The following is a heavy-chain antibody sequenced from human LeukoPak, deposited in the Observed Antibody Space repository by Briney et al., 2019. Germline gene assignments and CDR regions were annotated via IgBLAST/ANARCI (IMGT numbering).Heavy chain of an antibody. CDR2: IYSGGST. J-gene: IGHJ4*02. V-gene: IGHV3-53*01. D-gene: IGHD4-23*01. CDR1: GFTVSSNY. CDR3: ARHVLFYGGNSNYFDY. Sequence: PGGSLRLSCAASGFTVSSNYMSWVRQAPGKGLEWVSVIYSGGSTYYADSVKGRFTTSRDNSKSTLYLQMNSLRVEDTAVYYCARHVLFYGGNSNYFDYWGQGTLVTVSS.